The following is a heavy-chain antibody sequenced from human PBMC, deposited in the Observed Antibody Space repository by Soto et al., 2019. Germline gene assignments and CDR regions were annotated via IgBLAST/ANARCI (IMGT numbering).Heavy chain of an antibody. CDR2: IYYSGST. CDR3: ARESPVGWGEWNWFDP. J-gene: IGHJ5*02. Sequence: SETLSLTCTVSGGSISSGDYYWSWIRQPPGKGLEWIGYIYYSGSTYYNPSLKSRVTISVDTSKNQFSLKLGSVTAADTAVYYCARESPVGWGEWNWFDPWGQGTLVTVSS. CDR1: GGSISSGDYY. D-gene: IGHD3-16*01. V-gene: IGHV4-30-4*01.